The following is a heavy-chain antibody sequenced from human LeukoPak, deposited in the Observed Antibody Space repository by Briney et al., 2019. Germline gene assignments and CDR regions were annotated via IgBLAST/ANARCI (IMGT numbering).Heavy chain of an antibody. D-gene: IGHD2-2*01. CDR1: GYSFTSYW. J-gene: IGHJ2*01. V-gene: IGHV5-51*01. CDR2: IYPGVSDT. Sequence: GESLKISCKGSGYSFTSYWIGWVRQMPGKGLEWMGIIYPGVSDTRYSPSFQGQVTISADKSISTAYLQWSSLKASDTAMYYCAGRQVVPAAISHWYFDLWGRGTLVTVSS. CDR3: AGRQVVPAAISHWYFDL.